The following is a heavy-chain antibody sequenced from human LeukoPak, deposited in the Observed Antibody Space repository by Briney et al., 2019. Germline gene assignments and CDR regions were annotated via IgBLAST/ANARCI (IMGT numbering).Heavy chain of an antibody. CDR2: IYYSGST. CDR3: ARGEGVWNGIYYYYYGMDV. V-gene: IGHV4-30-4*01. D-gene: IGHD1-1*01. Sequence: SQTLSLTCTVSGGSISSGDYYWSWIRQPPGKGLEWIGYIYYSGSTYYNPSLKSRVTISVDTSKNQFSLKLSSVTAADTAVYYCARGEGVWNGIYYYYYGMDVWGQGTTVTVSS. J-gene: IGHJ6*02. CDR1: GGSISSGDYY.